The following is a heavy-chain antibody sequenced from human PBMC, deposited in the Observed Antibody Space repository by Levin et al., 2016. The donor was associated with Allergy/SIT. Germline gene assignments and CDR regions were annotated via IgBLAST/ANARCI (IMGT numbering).Heavy chain of an antibody. CDR1: GGSISSYY. V-gene: IGHV4-59*01. Sequence: SETLSLTCTVSGGSISSYYWSWIRQPPGKGLEWIGYIYDSGSTNYNPSLKSRVTISVDTSKNQFSLKLSSVTAADTAVYYCARAWKIRYFDWARMGWYFDLWGRGTLVTVSS. J-gene: IGHJ2*01. CDR2: IYDSGST. CDR3: ARAWKIRYFDWARMGWYFDL. D-gene: IGHD3-9*01.